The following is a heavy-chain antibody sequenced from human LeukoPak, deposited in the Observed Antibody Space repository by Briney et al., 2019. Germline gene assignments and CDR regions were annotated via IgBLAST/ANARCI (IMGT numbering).Heavy chain of an antibody. CDR3: AKGPDIQLEPQPLDY. V-gene: IGHV1-18*01. CDR2: ISAYNGNT. Sequence: ASVKVSCKASGYTFTSYSISWVRQAPGQGLEWMGWISAYNGNTIYAQKVKGRVTMTTDTSTSTAYMELSSLRSEDTAVYYCAKGPDIQLEPQPLDYWGQGTLVTVSS. J-gene: IGHJ4*02. CDR1: GYTFTSYS. D-gene: IGHD1-1*01.